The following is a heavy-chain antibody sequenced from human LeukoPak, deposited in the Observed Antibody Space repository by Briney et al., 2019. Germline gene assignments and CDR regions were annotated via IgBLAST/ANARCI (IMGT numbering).Heavy chain of an antibody. CDR2: IDTNTGTP. J-gene: IGHJ4*02. CDR1: GYTFTRNA. CDR3: ARVAKYSGSYPDY. D-gene: IGHD1-26*01. V-gene: IGHV7-4-1*02. Sequence: ASVKVSCKASGYTFTRNAINWVRQAPGQGLEWLGWIDTNTGTPTYAQAFTGRLVFTLDTSVTTTYLQISSLKAEDTAIYYCARVAKYSGSYPDYWGQGTLVTVSS.